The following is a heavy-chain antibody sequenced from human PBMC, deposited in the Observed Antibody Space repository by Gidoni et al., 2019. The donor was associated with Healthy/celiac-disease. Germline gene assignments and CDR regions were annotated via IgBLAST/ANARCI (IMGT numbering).Heavy chain of an antibody. CDR2: IYWDDDK. CDR3: AHYLRITMVTGFDP. D-gene: IGHD3-10*01. CDR1: GFSLSTSGVG. J-gene: IGHJ5*02. Sequence: QITLKESGPTLVKPTQTLTLTCTFSGFSLSTSGVGVGWIRQPPGKALEWLALIYWDDDKRYSPSLKSRLTITKDTSKNQVVLTMTNMDPVDTATYYCAHYLRITMVTGFDPWGQGTLVTVSS. V-gene: IGHV2-5*02.